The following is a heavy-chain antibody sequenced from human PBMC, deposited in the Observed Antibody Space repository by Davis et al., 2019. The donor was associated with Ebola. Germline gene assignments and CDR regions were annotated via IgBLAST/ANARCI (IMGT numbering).Heavy chain of an antibody. D-gene: IGHD6-6*01. Sequence: PSETLSLTCTVSGGSISSYYWSWIRQPPGKGLEWIGYIYYIGSTNYNPSLKSRVTISVDTSKKLFSLKLSSMTAADTAVYYCARTIDSSSWYFDLWGRGTLVTVSS. V-gene: IGHV4-59*01. CDR2: IYYIGST. J-gene: IGHJ2*01. CDR3: ARTIDSSSWYFDL. CDR1: GGSISSYY.